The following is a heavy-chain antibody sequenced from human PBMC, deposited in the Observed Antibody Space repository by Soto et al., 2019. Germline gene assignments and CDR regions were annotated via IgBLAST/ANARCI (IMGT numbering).Heavy chain of an antibody. V-gene: IGHV3-23*01. CDR3: AKDSRLVTLWYYGMDV. J-gene: IGHJ6*04. CDR2: ISGSGGST. CDR1: GFTFSSYA. Sequence: EVQLLESGGGLVQPGGSLRLSCAASGFTFSSYAMSWVRQAPGKGLEWVSAISGSGGSTYYADSVKGRFTISRDNSKNPLYLQMNSLGAEDTAVYYCAKDSRLVTLWYYGMDVWGKGTTVTVSS. D-gene: IGHD2-21*01.